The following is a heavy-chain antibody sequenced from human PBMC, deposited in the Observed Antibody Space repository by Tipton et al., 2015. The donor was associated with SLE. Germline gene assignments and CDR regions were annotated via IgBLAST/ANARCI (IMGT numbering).Heavy chain of an antibody. D-gene: IGHD6-19*01. CDR3: ARYAGVAAHTEYFQH. CDR1: GYSISSGYY. J-gene: IGHJ1*01. V-gene: IGHV4-38-2*02. Sequence: TLSLTCTVSGYSISSGYYWGWIRQPPGKGLEWIGSIYHSGSTYCNPSLKSRVTISVDTSKNQFSLKLSSVTAADTAVYYCARYAGVAAHTEYFQHWGQGTLVTVSS. CDR2: IYHSGST.